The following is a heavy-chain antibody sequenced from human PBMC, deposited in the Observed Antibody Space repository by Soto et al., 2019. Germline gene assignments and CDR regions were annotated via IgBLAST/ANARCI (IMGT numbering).Heavy chain of an antibody. CDR1: GGSFSDYY. D-gene: IGHD3-10*01. CDR3: ARGQWFDPD. CDR2: INHSGST. Sequence: QVQLQQWGVGLLKPSETLSLTCAVYGGSFSDYYWSWIRQPPGKGLEWIGEINHSGSTTYNPSLKGRLTISRDTSKNQFSLNLNSVTAADTGVYYCARGQWFDPDWGQGTLVTVSS. J-gene: IGHJ4*02. V-gene: IGHV4-34*01.